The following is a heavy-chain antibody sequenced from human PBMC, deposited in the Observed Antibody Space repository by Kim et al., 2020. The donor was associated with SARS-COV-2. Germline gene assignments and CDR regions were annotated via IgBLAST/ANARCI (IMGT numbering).Heavy chain of an antibody. D-gene: IGHD1-1*01. CDR2: FL. V-gene: IGHV3-21*01. Sequence: FLYYADSVKGRFTISKDNAKNSVYLQMNSLRAEDTAVYYCARSYKALAGFWGQGTLVTVSS. J-gene: IGHJ4*02. CDR3: ARSYKALAGF.